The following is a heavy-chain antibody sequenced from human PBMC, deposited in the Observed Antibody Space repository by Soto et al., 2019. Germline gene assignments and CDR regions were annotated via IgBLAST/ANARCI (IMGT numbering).Heavy chain of an antibody. CDR2: ISYSGST. V-gene: IGHV4-59*01. CDR3: ARARQRDTGRGLDV. Sequence: NPSETLSLTCTISGDSINNYFWNWIRQSPGKGLEWIGYISYSGSTSYNPSLQSRVTISSDTSKNQFSLELSSVTAADTAVYYCARARQRDTGRGLDVWGQGTTVTVYS. J-gene: IGHJ6*02. CDR1: GDSINNYF. D-gene: IGHD5-18*01.